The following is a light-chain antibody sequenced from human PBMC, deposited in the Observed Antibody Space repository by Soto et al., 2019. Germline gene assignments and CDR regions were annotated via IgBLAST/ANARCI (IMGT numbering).Light chain of an antibody. J-gene: IGLJ1*01. V-gene: IGLV2-8*01. CDR2: DVN. CDR1: SSDVGSYDY. CDR3: SSYSLTNNLV. Sequence: QSVLTQPPSASGSPGQSVTISCTGTSSDVGSYDYVSWYQQHPGKAPKLIIYDVNKWPAGVPDRFSGPKSGNTASLTVFGLRADDEADYCCSSYSLTNNLVLGTGTKVTVL.